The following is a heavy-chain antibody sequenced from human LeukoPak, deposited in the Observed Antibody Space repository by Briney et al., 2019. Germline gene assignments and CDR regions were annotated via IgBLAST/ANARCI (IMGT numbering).Heavy chain of an antibody. J-gene: IGHJ3*02. Sequence: PGGSLRLSCAAAGFTFSSYAMSWVRQAPGKWLEWVSAISGSGGSTYYADSVKGRFTISRDNSKNTLYLQMNSLRAEDTAVYYCAKDRAATMIVVAYDAFDIWGQGTMVTVSS. D-gene: IGHD3-22*01. CDR1: GFTFSSYA. V-gene: IGHV3-23*01. CDR3: AKDRAATMIVVAYDAFDI. CDR2: ISGSGGST.